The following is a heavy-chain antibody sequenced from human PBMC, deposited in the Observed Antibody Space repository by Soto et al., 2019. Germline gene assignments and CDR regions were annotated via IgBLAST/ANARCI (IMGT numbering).Heavy chain of an antibody. J-gene: IGHJ4*02. CDR3: VRPDSTGYYSH. D-gene: IGHD3-9*01. CDR1: GYSVTNYW. CDR2: INPADSDT. Sequence: GESLKISCKGSGYSVTNYWIGWVRQMPGKGLEWMGIINPADSDTRYSPSFQGQVTVSVDKSISTAYLQRGSLKASDTAMYYCVRPDSTGYYSHWGQGTPVTVS. V-gene: IGHV5-51*01.